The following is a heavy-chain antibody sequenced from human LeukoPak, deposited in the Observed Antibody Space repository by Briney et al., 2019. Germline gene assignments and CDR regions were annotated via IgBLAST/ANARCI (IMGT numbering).Heavy chain of an antibody. CDR1: GGTFSSYA. CDR2: IIPIFGTA. Sequence: ASVKVSCKASGGTFSSYAISWVRQAPGQGLEWMGGIIPIFGTANYAQKFQGRVTITADESTSTAYMELSSLRSEDTAVYYRAREGLRYFDWLLSINNWFDPWGQGTLVTVSS. V-gene: IGHV1-69*13. D-gene: IGHD3-9*01. CDR3: AREGLRYFDWLLSINNWFDP. J-gene: IGHJ5*02.